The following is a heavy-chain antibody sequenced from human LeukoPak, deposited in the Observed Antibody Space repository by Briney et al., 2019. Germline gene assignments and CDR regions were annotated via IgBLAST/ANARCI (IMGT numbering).Heavy chain of an antibody. CDR3: ARPRLEYCSGGSCFDAFDI. D-gene: IGHD2-15*01. CDR2: ISSSGSTI. J-gene: IGHJ3*02. V-gene: IGHV3-48*03. CDR1: GFTFSSYE. Sequence: AGGSLRLSCAASGFTFSSYEMNWVRQAPGKGLEWVSYISSSGSTIYYADSVKGRFTISRDNSKNTLFLQMNSLTAEDTAIYSCARPRLEYCSGGSCFDAFDIWGQGTMVTVSS.